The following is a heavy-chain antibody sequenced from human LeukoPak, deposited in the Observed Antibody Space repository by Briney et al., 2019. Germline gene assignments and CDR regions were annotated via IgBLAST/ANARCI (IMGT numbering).Heavy chain of an antibody. Sequence: GGSLRLSCAASTFTFSTYWMTWVRQAPGKGPEFVANINQDGSVKNYVDSVKGRFTISRDNAKNSLYLQMNSLRAEDTALYYCAKAITMRTHYFDYWGQGTLVTVSS. J-gene: IGHJ4*02. D-gene: IGHD3-10*01. V-gene: IGHV3-7*03. CDR2: INQDGSVK. CDR1: TFTFSTYW. CDR3: AKAITMRTHYFDY.